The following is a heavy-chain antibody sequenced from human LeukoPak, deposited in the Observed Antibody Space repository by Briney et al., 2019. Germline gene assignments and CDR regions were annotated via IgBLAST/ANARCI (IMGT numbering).Heavy chain of an antibody. J-gene: IGHJ4*02. Sequence: PGGSLRLSCAASGFTFSSYAMSWVRQAPGKGLEWVSAISGSGGSTYYADSVKGRFTITRDNSKNTLYLQMNSLRAEDTAVYYCAKKYSTVVTRGYFDYWGQGTLVTVSS. V-gene: IGHV3-23*01. D-gene: IGHD4-23*01. CDR1: GFTFSSYA. CDR2: ISGSGGST. CDR3: AKKYSTVVTRGYFDY.